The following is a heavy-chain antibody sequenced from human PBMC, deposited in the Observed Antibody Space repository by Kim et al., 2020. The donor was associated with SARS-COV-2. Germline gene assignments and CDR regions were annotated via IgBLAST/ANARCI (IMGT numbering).Heavy chain of an antibody. D-gene: IGHD5-18*01. CDR3: ARGVGYSYGYATYYYYGMDV. CDR2: IYYSGST. V-gene: IGHV4-59*08. CDR1: GGSISSYY. Sequence: SETLSLTCTVSGGSISSYYWSWIRQPPGKGLEWIGYIYYSGSTNYNPSLKSRVTISVDTSKNQFSLKLSSVTAADTAVYYCARGVGYSYGYATYYYYGMDVWGQGTTVTVSS. J-gene: IGHJ6*02.